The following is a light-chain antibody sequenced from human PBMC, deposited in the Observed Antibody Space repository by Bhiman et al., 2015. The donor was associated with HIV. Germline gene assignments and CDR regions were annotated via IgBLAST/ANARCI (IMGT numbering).Light chain of an antibody. CDR2: DVT. CDR3: SSYTTSSTFX. V-gene: IGLV2-14*03. J-gene: IGLJ1*01. CDR1: SSDVGSYHY. Sequence: QSALTQPASVSGSPGQSITISCTGTSSDVGSYHYVSWYQQHPGRAPKVIIYDVTKRPSGVSNRFSGSKSVNTASLTISGLQAEDEADYYCSSYTTSSTFXFGTGTKVTVL.